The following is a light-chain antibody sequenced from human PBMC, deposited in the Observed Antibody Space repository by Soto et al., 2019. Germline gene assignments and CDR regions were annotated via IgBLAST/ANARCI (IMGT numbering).Light chain of an antibody. CDR1: NSNIGAGYD. CDR2: GNS. V-gene: IGLV1-40*01. CDR3: QSSDSSLSGDYV. Sequence: QSALTQPPSVSGAPGQRVTISCTGSNSNIGAGYDVHWYQQLPGTAPKLLIYGNSNRPSGVPDRFSGSKSGTSASLAITGLQAEDEADYYCQSSDSSLSGDYVFGTGTKVTV. J-gene: IGLJ1*01.